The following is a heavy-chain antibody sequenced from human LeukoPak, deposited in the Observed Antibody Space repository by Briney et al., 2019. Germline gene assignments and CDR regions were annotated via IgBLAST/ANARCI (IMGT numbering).Heavy chain of an antibody. D-gene: IGHD3-16*01. J-gene: IGHJ4*02. CDR1: GFSFSDHH. V-gene: IGHV3-11*01. CDR2: ISRDGNII. CDR3: ARYVLLMDY. Sequence: PGGSLRLSCAASGFSFSDHHMIWVRQVPGKGLEWLAYISRDGNIIVYADSVKGRFTISRDNAKQSVYLEMKSLRPEDTAVYYCARYVLLMDYWGQGTLVTVSS.